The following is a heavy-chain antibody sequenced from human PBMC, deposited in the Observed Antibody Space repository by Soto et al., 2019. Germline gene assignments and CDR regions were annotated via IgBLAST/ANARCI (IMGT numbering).Heavy chain of an antibody. D-gene: IGHD2-21*02. Sequence: GASVKVSCKASGYTFTSYAMHWLLQAPGQRLEWMGWINAGNGNTKYSQKFQGRVTITRDTSASTAYMELSSLRSEDTAVYYCARSIVVVTAADYWGQGTLVTVSS. CDR2: INAGNGNT. CDR3: ARSIVVVTAADY. V-gene: IGHV1-3*01. J-gene: IGHJ4*02. CDR1: GYTFTSYA.